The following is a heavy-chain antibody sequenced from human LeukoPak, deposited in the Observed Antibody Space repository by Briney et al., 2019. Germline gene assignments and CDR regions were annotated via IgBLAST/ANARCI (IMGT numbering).Heavy chain of an antibody. CDR3: AREIDQQLVLGY. Sequence: AGGSLRLSCAASGFTFSSYSMNWVRQAPGKGLEWVSSISSSSSYIYYADSVKGRFTISRDNAKNSLYLQMNSLRAEDTAVYYCAREIDQQLVLGYWGQGTLVTVSS. J-gene: IGHJ4*02. CDR1: GFTFSSYS. CDR2: ISSSSSYI. V-gene: IGHV3-21*01. D-gene: IGHD6-13*01.